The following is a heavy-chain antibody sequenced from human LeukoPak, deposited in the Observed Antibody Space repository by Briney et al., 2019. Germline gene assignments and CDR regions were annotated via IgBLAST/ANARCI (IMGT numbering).Heavy chain of an antibody. CDR3: AKGGAAHAGYYAMDV. J-gene: IGHJ6*02. V-gene: IGHV3-23*01. Sequence: GGSLRLSCAASGFTFAAYAMTWVRQAPGKGLEWVSTISGSGGSTYYADSVKGRFTISRDNSKNTLCLQMNSLRAEDTAVYYCAKGGAAHAGYYAMDVWGQWTTVTVSS. D-gene: IGHD6-6*01. CDR2: ISGSGGST. CDR1: GFTFAAYA.